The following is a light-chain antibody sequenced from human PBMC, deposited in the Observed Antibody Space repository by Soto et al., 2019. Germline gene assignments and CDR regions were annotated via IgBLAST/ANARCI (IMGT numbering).Light chain of an antibody. J-gene: IGKJ4*01. V-gene: IGKV3-15*01. CDR3: QKYHDWPLT. CDR2: GAS. CDR1: QAINSN. Sequence: EIVMTQSPATLSVSPGETATLSCRASQAINSNLAWYQQRVGQAPRLLIYGASTRATGVPARVSGSGSETEFTITIRGLQSEDFELYYCQKYHDWPLTFGGGTKVESN.